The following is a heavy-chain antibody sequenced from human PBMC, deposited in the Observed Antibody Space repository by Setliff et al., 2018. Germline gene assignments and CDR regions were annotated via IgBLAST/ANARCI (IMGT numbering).Heavy chain of an antibody. CDR2: INAGNGNT. V-gene: IGHV1-3*01. CDR1: GYTFTSYA. CDR3: ARGASGTVVTYYFDY. J-gene: IGHJ4*02. Sequence: ASVKVSCKASGYTFTSYAMHWVRQAPGQRLEWMGWINAGNGNTKYSQKFQGRVTITRDTSASTAYMELSSLRSEDTAVYYCARGASGTVVTYYFDYWGQGTLVTVSS. D-gene: IGHD2-21*02.